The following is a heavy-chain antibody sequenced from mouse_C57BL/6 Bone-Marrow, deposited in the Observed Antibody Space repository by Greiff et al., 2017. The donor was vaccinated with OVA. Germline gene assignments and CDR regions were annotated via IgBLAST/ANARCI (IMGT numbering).Heavy chain of an antibody. CDR3: TSYDNFDY. V-gene: IGHV14-4*01. CDR2: IDPENGDT. D-gene: IGHD2-3*01. J-gene: IGHJ2*01. Sequence: EVQLQQSGAELVRPGASVKLSCTASGFNIKDDYMHWVKQRPEQGLEWIGWIDPENGDTEYASKFQGKATITAYTSSNTAYLQLSSLTSEDTAVYYCTSYDNFDYWGQGTTLTVSS. CDR1: GFNIKDDY.